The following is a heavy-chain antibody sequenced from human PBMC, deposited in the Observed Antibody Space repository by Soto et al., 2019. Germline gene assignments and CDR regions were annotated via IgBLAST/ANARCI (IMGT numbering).Heavy chain of an antibody. CDR1: GFSLSSSGVG. V-gene: IGHV2-5*02. J-gene: IGHJ4*02. D-gene: IGHD1-26*01. CDR3: AVHGTVAPSAYFDY. CDR2: IYGDADK. Sequence: QITLKESGPTLVKPTQTLTLTCTFSGFSLSSSGVGVAWIRQPPGKALEWLALIYGDADKRYSPSLKNRLTITKDTSKNQVVLTVTNMDPVDTATYFCAVHGTVAPSAYFDYWGQGTLVTVSS.